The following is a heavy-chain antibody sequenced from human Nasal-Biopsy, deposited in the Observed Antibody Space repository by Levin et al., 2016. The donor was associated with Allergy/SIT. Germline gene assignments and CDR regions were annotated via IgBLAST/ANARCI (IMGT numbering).Heavy chain of an antibody. J-gene: IGHJ4*02. D-gene: IGHD6-19*01. CDR3: ARGPTNSGWWVHGDF. CDR1: GFTLSSHW. Sequence: GESLKISCAASGFTLSSHWMHWFRQAPGKGLVWVSRISSDGSSTSYAGSVKGRFSISRDNAKNTLYLQGNSLSADDTAVYYCARGPTNSGWWVHGDFWGRGTLVTVSS. CDR2: ISSDGSST. V-gene: IGHV3-74*01.